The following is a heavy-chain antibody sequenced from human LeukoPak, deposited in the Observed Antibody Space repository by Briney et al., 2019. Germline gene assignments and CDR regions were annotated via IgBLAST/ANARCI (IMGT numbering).Heavy chain of an antibody. V-gene: IGHV1-2*02. CDR1: GYTFTGYY. CDR2: INPNSGGT. Sequence: ASVKVSCKASGYTFTGYYMHWVRQAPGQGLEWMGWINPNSGGTNYAQKFQGRVTMTRDTSISTAYMELSRLRPDDTAVYYCARASTVVTHFDYWGQGTLVTVSS. CDR3: ARASTVVTHFDY. D-gene: IGHD4-23*01. J-gene: IGHJ4*02.